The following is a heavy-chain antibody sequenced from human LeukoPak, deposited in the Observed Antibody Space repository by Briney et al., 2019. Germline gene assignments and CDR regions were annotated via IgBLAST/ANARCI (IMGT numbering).Heavy chain of an antibody. D-gene: IGHD3-22*01. CDR1: GFTFSTYN. CDR2: INADSSTI. J-gene: IGHJ4*02. CDR3: VRDNSRGQSLGVIY. V-gene: IGHV3-48*01. Sequence: PGGPLRLSCAASGFTFSTYNMSWVRQAPGKGGEGISYINADSSTIQYADSVRGRFTTSRDNAKKSLYLQMISLRAEDTAVYYCVRDNSRGQSLGVIYWGQGSLVTVSS.